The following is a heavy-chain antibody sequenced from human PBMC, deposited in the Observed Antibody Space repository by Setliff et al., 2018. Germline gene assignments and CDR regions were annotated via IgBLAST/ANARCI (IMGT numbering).Heavy chain of an antibody. CDR2: IIPILGTA. Sequence: ASVKVSCKASGGTFSSYAISWVRQAPGQGLEWMGGIIPILGTANYAQKFQGRVTITTDESTSTAYMELSSLRSEDTAMYYCARDLDTAMTRGAFDIWGQGTMVTVSS. CDR3: ARDLDTAMTRGAFDI. J-gene: IGHJ3*02. D-gene: IGHD5-18*01. V-gene: IGHV1-69*05. CDR1: GGTFSSYA.